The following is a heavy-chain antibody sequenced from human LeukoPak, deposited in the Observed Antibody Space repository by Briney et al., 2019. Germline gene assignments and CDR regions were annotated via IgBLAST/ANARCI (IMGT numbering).Heavy chain of an antibody. CDR1: GFTFSSYA. D-gene: IGHD4-23*01. Sequence: PGGSLRLSCAASGFTFSSYAMHWVRQAPGKGLEWVAVISYDGSNKYYADSVKGRFTISRDNSKNTLYLQMNSLRAEDTAVYYCARDQSTTVVTYIDYWGQGTLVTVSS. CDR3: ARDQSTTVVTYIDY. V-gene: IGHV3-30*04. J-gene: IGHJ4*02. CDR2: ISYDGSNK.